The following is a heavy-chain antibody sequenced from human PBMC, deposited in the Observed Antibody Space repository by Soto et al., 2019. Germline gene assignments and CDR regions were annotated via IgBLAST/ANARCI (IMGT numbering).Heavy chain of an antibody. CDR2: IYDSGST. Sequence: SETLSLTCAVSGGSISSSNWWSWVRQPPGKGLEWLGDIYDSGSTSYNPSLKSRVTISMDTSKTQFSLNLSSVTAADTAVYFCARESYYGSGATVVAYWGQGTLVT. V-gene: IGHV4-4*02. CDR3: ARESYYGSGATVVAY. CDR1: GGSISSSNW. D-gene: IGHD3-10*01. J-gene: IGHJ4*02.